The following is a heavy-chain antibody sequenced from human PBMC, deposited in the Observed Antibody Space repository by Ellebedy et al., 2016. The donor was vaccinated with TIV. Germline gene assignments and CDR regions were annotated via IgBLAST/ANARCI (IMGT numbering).Heavy chain of an antibody. CDR2: IDPSDSYT. D-gene: IGHD4-23*01. CDR1: GYSFTSYW. J-gene: IGHJ4*02. Sequence: GESLKISXKGSGYSFTSYWISWVRQMPGKGLEWMGRIDPSDSYTNYSPSFQGHVTISADKSISTAYLQWSSLKASDTAMYYCARIVRYGGNLYYFDYWGQGTLVTVSS. CDR3: ARIVRYGGNLYYFDY. V-gene: IGHV5-10-1*01.